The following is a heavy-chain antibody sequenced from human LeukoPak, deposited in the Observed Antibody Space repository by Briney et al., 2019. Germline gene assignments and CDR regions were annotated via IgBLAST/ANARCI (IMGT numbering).Heavy chain of an antibody. D-gene: IGHD3-22*01. Sequence: GGSQRLSCAASGYTVSSNCMSWVRQAPGKGLEWVSVIYSGGSTYYADSVKGRFTISRHNSKNTLYLQMNSLRAEDTAVYYCARDSNSGSYFAYWEQVRLVTVSS. CDR2: IYSGGST. V-gene: IGHV3-53*04. CDR1: GYTVSSNC. J-gene: IGHJ4*02. CDR3: ARDSNSGSYFAY.